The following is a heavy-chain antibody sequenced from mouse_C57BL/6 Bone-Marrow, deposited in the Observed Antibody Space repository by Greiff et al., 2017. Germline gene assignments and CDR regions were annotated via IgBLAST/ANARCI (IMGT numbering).Heavy chain of an antibody. V-gene: IGHV7-3*01. CDR2: IRNKANGYTT. CDR3: ARYKGEWLPFYWYFDV. J-gene: IGHJ1*03. Sequence: EVKLVESGGGLVQPGGSLSLSCAASGFTFTDYYMSWVRQPPGKALEWLGFIRNKANGYTTEYSASVKGRFTISRDNSQSILYLQMNALRAEDSATYYCARYKGEWLPFYWYFDVWGTGTTVTVSS. D-gene: IGHD2-2*01. CDR1: GFTFTDYY.